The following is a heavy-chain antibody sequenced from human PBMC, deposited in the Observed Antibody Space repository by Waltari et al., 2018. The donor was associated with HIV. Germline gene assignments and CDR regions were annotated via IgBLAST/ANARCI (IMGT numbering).Heavy chain of an antibody. CDR2: IYYSGST. CDR3: GRLPQSYYYYGMDV. CDR1: GGSISSSSYY. V-gene: IGHV4-39*01. J-gene: IGHJ6*02. Sequence: QLQLQESGQGLVKPSETLSLTCTVSGGSISSSSYYWGWIRQPPGKGLEWIGSIYYSGSTYYNPSLKSRVTISVDTSKNQFSLKLSSVTAADTAVYYCGRLPQSYYYYGMDVWGQGTTVTVSS. D-gene: IGHD2-15*01.